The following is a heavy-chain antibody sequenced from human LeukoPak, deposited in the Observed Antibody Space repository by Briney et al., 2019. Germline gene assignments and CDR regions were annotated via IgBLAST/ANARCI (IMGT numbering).Heavy chain of an antibody. CDR2: IYTSGST. CDR1: GGSISSGSYY. Sequence: SQTLSLTCTVSGGSISSGSYYWSWIRQPAGKGLEWIGRIYTSGSTNYNPSLKSRVTISVDTSKNQFSLKLSSVTAADTAVYYCAKERSSGWYFAFDIWGQGTMVTVSS. J-gene: IGHJ3*02. D-gene: IGHD6-19*01. V-gene: IGHV4-61*02. CDR3: AKERSSGWYFAFDI.